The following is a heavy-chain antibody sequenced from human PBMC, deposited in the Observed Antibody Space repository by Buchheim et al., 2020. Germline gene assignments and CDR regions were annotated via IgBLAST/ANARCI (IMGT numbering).Heavy chain of an antibody. D-gene: IGHD3-22*01. Sequence: QVQLQESGPGLVKPLGTLSLTCAVSGGSISSSNWWSWVRQPPGKGLEWIGEIYHSGSTNYNPSLKSRVTISVDKSKNQFSLKLSSVTAADTAVYYCASTYYYDSSGYYRYYYYYGMDVWGQGTT. CDR2: IYHSGST. V-gene: IGHV4-4*02. CDR1: GGSISSSNW. J-gene: IGHJ6*02. CDR3: ASTYYYDSSGYYRYYYYYGMDV.